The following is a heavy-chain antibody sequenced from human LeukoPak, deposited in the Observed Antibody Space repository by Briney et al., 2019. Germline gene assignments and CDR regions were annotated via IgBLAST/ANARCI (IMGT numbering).Heavy chain of an antibody. J-gene: IGHJ3*02. CDR1: GGTFSSYA. V-gene: IGHV1-69*05. D-gene: IGHD2-15*01. Sequence: SVKVSCKASGGTFSSYAISWVRQAPGQGLEWMGRIIPIFGTANYAQKFQGRVTITTDESTSTACMELSSLRSEDTAVYYCARDGTAVVVVAATHRAFDIWGQGTMVTVSS. CDR2: IIPIFGTA. CDR3: ARDGTAVVVVAATHRAFDI.